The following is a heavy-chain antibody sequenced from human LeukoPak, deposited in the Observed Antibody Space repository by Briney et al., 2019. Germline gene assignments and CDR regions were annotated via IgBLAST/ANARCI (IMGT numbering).Heavy chain of an antibody. Sequence: SETLSLTCTVPGGSISSSSYYWGWIRQPPGKGLEWIGSIYYSGSTYYNPSLKSRVTISVDTSKNQFSLKLSSVTAADTAVYYCARRGLYGDYTGSPIDYWGQGTLVTVSS. CDR2: IYYSGST. CDR1: GGSISSSSYY. J-gene: IGHJ4*02. V-gene: IGHV4-39*01. D-gene: IGHD4-17*01. CDR3: ARRGLYGDYTGSPIDY.